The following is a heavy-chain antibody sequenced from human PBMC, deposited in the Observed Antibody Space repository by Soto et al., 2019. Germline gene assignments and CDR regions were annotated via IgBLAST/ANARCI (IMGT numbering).Heavy chain of an antibody. CDR3: AREDYNWNPRGYFDY. D-gene: IGHD1-20*01. CDR1: GFTYSNYA. J-gene: IGHJ4*02. Sequence: GGSLRLSCAASGFTYSNYAMNWVRQAPEKGLEWVAYISASSSSIYYADSVKGRFTISRDNAKNSLYLQMNSLRAEDTAVYYCAREDYNWNPRGYFDYWGQGTLVTVSS. V-gene: IGHV3-48*04. CDR2: ISASSSSI.